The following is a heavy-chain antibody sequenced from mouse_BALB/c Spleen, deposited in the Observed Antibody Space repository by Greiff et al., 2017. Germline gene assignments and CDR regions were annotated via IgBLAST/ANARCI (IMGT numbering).Heavy chain of an antibody. CDR2: IYPGSGNT. V-gene: IGHV1-77*01. Sequence: QVQLQQSGAELARPGASVKLSCKASGYTFTDYYINWVKQRTGQGLEWIGEIYPGSGNTYYNEKFKGKATLTADKSSSTAYMQLSSLTSEDSAVYFCARVPYYGNYEGAMDYWGQGTSVTVSS. CDR3: ARVPYYGNYEGAMDY. J-gene: IGHJ4*01. CDR1: GYTFTDYY. D-gene: IGHD2-10*01.